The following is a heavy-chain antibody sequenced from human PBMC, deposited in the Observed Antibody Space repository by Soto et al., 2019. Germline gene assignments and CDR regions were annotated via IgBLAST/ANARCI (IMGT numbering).Heavy chain of an antibody. J-gene: IGHJ5*02. Sequence: SETLSLTCTVSRGSISSGTNYWAWIRQPPGKGLEWIANIYYSGSTFYNPSLKSRVTISLDTSKNQFSLRLSSVTAADTAVYYCAREPTAVDSSGSWFDPWGQGTLVTVSS. V-gene: IGHV4-39*07. CDR3: AREPTAVDSSGSWFDP. D-gene: IGHD3-22*01. CDR1: RGSISSGTNY. CDR2: IYYSGST.